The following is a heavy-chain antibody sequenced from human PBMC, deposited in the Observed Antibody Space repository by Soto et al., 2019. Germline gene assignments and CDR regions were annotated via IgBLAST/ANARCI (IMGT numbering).Heavy chain of an antibody. V-gene: IGHV1-3*04. CDR2: INIGNGNT. CDR3: ARVKGIATVGPLDY. Sequence: QVQLVQSGAEVKKPWASVKVSCKASGYTFTNYAIHWVRQAPGQRLECMGWINIGNGNTKYSQEFQGRVAITRDTSATTAYLELSSLRSEDTAVYYCARVKGIATVGPLDYWGQGTLVTVSS. J-gene: IGHJ4*02. CDR1: GYTFTNYA. D-gene: IGHD6-13*01.